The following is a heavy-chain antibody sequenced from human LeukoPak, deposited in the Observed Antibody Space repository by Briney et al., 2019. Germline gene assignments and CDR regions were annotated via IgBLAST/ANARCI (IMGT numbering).Heavy chain of an antibody. CDR1: GFTFSSKTHW. Sequence: PGGSLRLSCAASGFTFSSKTHWMHWVRQAPGKGLVWVSRINYDGTSTNYADSVKGRFTISRDNARDTLYLQMNSLRAEDTAVYYCARHTTDRPNLIDHWGRGILVTVSS. CDR3: ARHTTDRPNLIDH. J-gene: IGHJ4*02. D-gene: IGHD6-6*01. CDR2: INYDGTST. V-gene: IGHV3-74*01.